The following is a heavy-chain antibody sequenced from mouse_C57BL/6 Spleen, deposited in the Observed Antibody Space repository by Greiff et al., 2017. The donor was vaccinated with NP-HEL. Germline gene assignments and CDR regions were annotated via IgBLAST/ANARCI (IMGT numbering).Heavy chain of an antibody. CDR1: GFTFSDYY. J-gene: IGHJ4*01. CDR2: INYDGSST. D-gene: IGHD3-2*01. Sequence: EVKLVESEGGLVQPGSSMKLSCTASGFTFSDYYMAWVRQVPEKGLEWVANINYDGSSTYYLDSLKSRFIISRDNAKNILYLQMSSLKSEDTATYYCARDDRANAMDYWGQGTSVTVSS. V-gene: IGHV5-16*01. CDR3: ARDDRANAMDY.